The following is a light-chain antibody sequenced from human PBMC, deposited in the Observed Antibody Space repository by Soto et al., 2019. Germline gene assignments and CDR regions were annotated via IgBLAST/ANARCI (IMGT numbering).Light chain of an antibody. V-gene: IGLV1-47*01. Sequence: QAVVTQPPSASGTPGQRVTISCSGTFSNLGSNFVFWYQQLPGAAPKLLISRNDQRPSGGPDRFSGSKSGTSASLAISGLRSEDEADYHCAAWDDSLRGVVFGGGTQLTVL. J-gene: IGLJ2*01. CDR3: AAWDDSLRGVV. CDR2: RND. CDR1: FSNLGSNF.